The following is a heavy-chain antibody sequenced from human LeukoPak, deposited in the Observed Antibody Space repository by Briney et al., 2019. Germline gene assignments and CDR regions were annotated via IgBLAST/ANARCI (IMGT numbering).Heavy chain of an antibody. V-gene: IGHV3-30*02. Sequence: SGGSLRLSCATSGFTFITYGMHWVRQATGKGPEWAAFIRYDGSNKYYADSVKGRFTISRDNSKNTLYLEMNSLRAEDRAVYYCAKDSRGYSYGYQIDYWGQGTLVTVSS. CDR3: AKDSRGYSYGYQIDY. CDR1: GFTFITYG. D-gene: IGHD5-18*01. CDR2: IRYDGSNK. J-gene: IGHJ4*02.